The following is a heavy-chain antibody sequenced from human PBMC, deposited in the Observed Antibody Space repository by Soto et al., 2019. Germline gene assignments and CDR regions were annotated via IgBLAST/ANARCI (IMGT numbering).Heavy chain of an antibody. CDR1: GYTFDTYD. CDR2: TSTFNGNR. J-gene: IGHJ6*01. CDR3: ARDAGVGSYGSKIYGMDV. V-gene: IGHV1-18*01. D-gene: IGHD3-10*01. Sequence: QVQLVQSGPEMKKPGASVTVSCKASGYTFDTYDISWVRQAPGQGLEWMGWTSTFNGNRIYAQKFQGRVTMTTDTSTSTANMELRSLRSDDTAVYYCARDAGVGSYGSKIYGMDVWGPGTRVTVSS.